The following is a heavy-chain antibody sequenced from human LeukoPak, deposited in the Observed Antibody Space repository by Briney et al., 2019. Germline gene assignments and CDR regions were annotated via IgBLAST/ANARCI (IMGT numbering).Heavy chain of an antibody. V-gene: IGHV4-30-2*01. CDR1: GGSISSGGYY. CDR3: ARGRYCSSTSCYSEDY. CDR2: IYHSGST. Sequence: PSQTLSLTCTVSGGSISSGGYYWSWIRQPPGKGLEWIGYIYHSGSTYYNPSLKSRVTISVDRSKNQFSLKLSSVTAADTAVYYCARGRYCSSTSCYSEDYWGQGPLVTVSS. J-gene: IGHJ4*02. D-gene: IGHD2-2*01.